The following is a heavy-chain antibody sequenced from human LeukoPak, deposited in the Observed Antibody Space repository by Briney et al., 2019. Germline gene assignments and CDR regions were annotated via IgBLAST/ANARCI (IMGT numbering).Heavy chain of an antibody. V-gene: IGHV5-51*01. CDR2: IYPGDSET. Sequence: HGASLQISCKGSGYRFSSYWIGWVRQLPGKGLEWMGIIYPGDSETSYSPSFQGQVTISADKSISTAYLQWSSLKASDTAMYYCVRALGYCSSGSCYYYDYWGQGTLVTVSS. J-gene: IGHJ4*02. D-gene: IGHD2-15*01. CDR3: VRALGYCSSGSCYYYDY. CDR1: GYRFSSYW.